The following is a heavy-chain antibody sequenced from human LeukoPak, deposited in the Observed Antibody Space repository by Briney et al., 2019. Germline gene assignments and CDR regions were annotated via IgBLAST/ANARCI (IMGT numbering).Heavy chain of an antibody. CDR1: GFTFSSYA. V-gene: IGHV3-23*01. CDR2: ISGSGGST. Sequence: GGSLRLSCAASGFTFSSYAMSWVRQAPGKGLEWVSAISGSGGSTYYADSVKGRFTISRDNSKNTLYLQMNSLRAEDTAVYYCAKGAPDYYGPGSYVDYWGQGTLVTVSS. CDR3: AKGAPDYYGPGSYVDY. D-gene: IGHD3-10*01. J-gene: IGHJ4*02.